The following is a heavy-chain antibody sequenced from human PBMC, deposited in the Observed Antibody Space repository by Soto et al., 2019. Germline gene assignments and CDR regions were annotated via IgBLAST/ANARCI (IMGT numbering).Heavy chain of an antibody. CDR1: GFTFSNAW. CDR3: STDRPSYYDILTCYYCGDY. D-gene: IGHD3-9*01. V-gene: IGHV3-15*01. CDR2: IKSKTDGGTT. Sequence: GGSLRLSCAASGFTFSNAWMSWVRKAPGKGQEGLGRIKSKTDGGTTDYAAHVKGRFTISRDNSKNTLYLQMNSLKTEDTAVYYCSTDRPSYYDILTCYYCGDYWGQGTLVTVSS. J-gene: IGHJ4*02.